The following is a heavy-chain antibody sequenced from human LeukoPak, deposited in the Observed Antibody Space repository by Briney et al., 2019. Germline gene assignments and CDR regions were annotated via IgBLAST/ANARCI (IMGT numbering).Heavy chain of an antibody. V-gene: IGHV3-48*02. D-gene: IGHD4-17*01. J-gene: IGHJ4*02. CDR2: ISSSSSTI. CDR3: ARGDGGATVTLFDY. CDR1: GFTFSNYW. Sequence: GGSLRLSCAASGFTFSNYWMSWVRQAPGKGLEWVSYISSSSSTIYYADSVKGRFTISRDNAKNSLYLQMNSLRDEDTAVYYCARGDGGATVTLFDYWGQGTLVTVSS.